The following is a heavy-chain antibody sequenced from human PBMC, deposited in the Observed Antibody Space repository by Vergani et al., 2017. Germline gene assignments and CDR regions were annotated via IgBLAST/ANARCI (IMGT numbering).Heavy chain of an antibody. CDR2: IYTSGRT. D-gene: IGHD3-9*01. V-gene: IGHV4-4*07. CDR1: GGSISSYY. CDR3: ARDSPKYYDILTGDNWFDP. Sequence: QVQLQESGPGLVKPSETLSLTCTVSGGSISSYYWSWIRQPAGKGLEWIGRIYTSGRTNYNPSLKSRVTMSVDTSKDQFSLKLSSVTAADTAVYYCARDSPKYYDILTGDNWFDPWGQGTLVTVSS. J-gene: IGHJ5*02.